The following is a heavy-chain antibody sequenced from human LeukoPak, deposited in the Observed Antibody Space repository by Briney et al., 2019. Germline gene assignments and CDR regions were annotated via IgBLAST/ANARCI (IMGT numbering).Heavy chain of an antibody. CDR1: GFTFDDYA. CDR3: AKDITPGIAAAGVDYFDY. Sequence: GRSLRLSCAASGFTFDDYAMHWVRQAPGKGLEWVSGISWNSGSIGYADSVKGRFTISRDNAKNSLYLQMNSLRAEDTALYYCAKDITPGIAAAGVDYFDYWGQGTLVTVSS. J-gene: IGHJ4*02. CDR2: ISWNSGSI. V-gene: IGHV3-9*01. D-gene: IGHD6-13*01.